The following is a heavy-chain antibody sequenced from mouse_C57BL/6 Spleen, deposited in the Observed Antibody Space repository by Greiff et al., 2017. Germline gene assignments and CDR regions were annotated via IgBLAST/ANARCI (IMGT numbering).Heavy chain of an antibody. CDR3: ARLSKLEAMDY. CDR2: ISYDGSN. Sequence: VQLQQSGPGLVKPSQSLSLTCSVTGYSITSGYYWNWIRQFPGNKLEWMGYISYDGSNNYNPSLKNRISITRDTSKNQFFLKLNSVTTEDTATYYCARLSKLEAMDYWGQGTSVTVSS. D-gene: IGHD2-5*01. CDR1: GYSITSGYY. J-gene: IGHJ4*01. V-gene: IGHV3-6*01.